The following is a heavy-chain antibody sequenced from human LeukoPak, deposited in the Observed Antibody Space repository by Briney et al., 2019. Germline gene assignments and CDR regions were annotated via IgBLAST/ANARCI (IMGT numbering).Heavy chain of an antibody. J-gene: IGHJ5*02. D-gene: IGHD2-15*01. V-gene: IGHV4-31*03. CDR2: IYYSGST. Sequence: SETLSLTCTVSGGSISSGGYYWSWIRQHPGTGLEWIGYIYYSGSTYYNPSLKSRVTISVDTSKNQFSLKLSSVTAADTAVYYRARGTFSEDTKNWFDPWGQGTLVTVSS. CDR1: GGSISSGGYY. CDR3: ARGTFSEDTKNWFDP.